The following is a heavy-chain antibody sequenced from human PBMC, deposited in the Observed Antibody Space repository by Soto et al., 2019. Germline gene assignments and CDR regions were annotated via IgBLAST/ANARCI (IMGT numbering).Heavy chain of an antibody. CDR2: FIAMLGTP. Sequence: ASVKVSCKASGGTFGSHSIAWVRQAPGQGLEWMGGFIAMLGTPTYAKKVQGRATITADESLTSSYLELRSLRSEDTAMYFCARGAMANFDYWGQGTVVTVSS. V-gene: IGHV1-69*13. CDR3: ARGAMANFDY. CDR1: GGTFGSHS. D-gene: IGHD5-18*01. J-gene: IGHJ4*02.